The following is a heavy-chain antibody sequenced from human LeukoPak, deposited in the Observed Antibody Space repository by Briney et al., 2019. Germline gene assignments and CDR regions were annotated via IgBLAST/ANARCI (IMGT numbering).Heavy chain of an antibody. J-gene: IGHJ4*02. CDR2: IVDSGGST. D-gene: IGHD6-19*01. CDR1: GFTFSSYA. Sequence: GGSLRLSCAASGFTFSSYAMSWVRQAPGKGLECVSTIVDSGGSTYYADSVKGRFTISRDNSKNTLFLQMNSLRAEDTAVYYCAKDARRTSGWYFFDYWGQGTLVTVSS. V-gene: IGHV3-23*01. CDR3: AKDARRTSGWYFFDY.